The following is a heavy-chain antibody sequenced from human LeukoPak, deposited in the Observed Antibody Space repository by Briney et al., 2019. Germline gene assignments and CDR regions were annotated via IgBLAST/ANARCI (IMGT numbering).Heavy chain of an antibody. J-gene: IGHJ6*02. CDR1: GYTFTSYG. Sequence: GASVKDSCKASGYTFTSYGISWVRQAPGQGLEWMGWISAYNGNTNYAQKLQGRVTMTTDTSTSTAYMELRSLRSDDTAVYYCARDIGGGSGWYYYYYYYGMDVWGQGTTVTVSS. D-gene: IGHD6-19*01. CDR3: ARDIGGGSGWYYYYYYYGMDV. CDR2: ISAYNGNT. V-gene: IGHV1-18*01.